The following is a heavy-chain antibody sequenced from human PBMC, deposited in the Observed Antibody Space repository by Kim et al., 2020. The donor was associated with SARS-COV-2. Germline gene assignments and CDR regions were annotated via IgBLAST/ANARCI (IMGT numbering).Heavy chain of an antibody. CDR1: GGSFSGYY. CDR2: INHSGST. V-gene: IGHV4-34*01. D-gene: IGHD3-9*01. Sequence: SETLSLTCAVYGGSFSGYYWSWIRQPPGKGLEWIGEINHSGSTNYNPSLKSRVTISVDTSKNQFSLKLSSVTAADTAVYYCARWGAYYDILTGYYTSVYFDYWGQGTLVTVSS. J-gene: IGHJ4*02. CDR3: ARWGAYYDILTGYYTSVYFDY.